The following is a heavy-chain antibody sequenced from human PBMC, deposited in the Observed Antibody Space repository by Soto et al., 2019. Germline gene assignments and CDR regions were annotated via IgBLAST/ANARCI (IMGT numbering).Heavy chain of an antibody. V-gene: IGHV4-4*02. CDR3: ERAVGAARFDS. CDR1: GASISNANW. CDR2: IYHSGST. Sequence: QVHLQESGPGLVKPSRTLSLTCAVSGASISNANWWTWVRQPPGKRLDWIGEIYHSGSTHYHPSLKRRVSRSVDESKDHFSRNLTSVNAADAAVDFCERAVGAARFDSWGQGMLVTVSS. J-gene: IGHJ4*02. D-gene: IGHD3-16*01.